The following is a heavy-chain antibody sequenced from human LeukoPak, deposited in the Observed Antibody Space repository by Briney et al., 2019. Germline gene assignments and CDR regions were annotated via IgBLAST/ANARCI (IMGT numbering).Heavy chain of an antibody. J-gene: IGHJ4*02. CDR1: GGSISSSSYY. CDR3: AFDEVY. Sequence: SSETLSLTCTVSGGSISSSSYYWGWIRQPPGKGLEWIGRIYTSGSTNYNPSLKSRVTMSVDTSKNQFSLKLSSVTAADTAVYYCAFDEVYWGQGTLVTVSS. D-gene: IGHD3-9*01. CDR2: IYTSGST. V-gene: IGHV4-39*07.